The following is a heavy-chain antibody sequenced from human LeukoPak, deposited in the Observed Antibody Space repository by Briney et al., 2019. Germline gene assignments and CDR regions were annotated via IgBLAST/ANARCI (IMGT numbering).Heavy chain of an antibody. Sequence: PGGSLRLSCAASGFTFDDYAMHWVRQAPGKGLEWVSGISWNSGSIGYADSVKGRFTISRDNAKNSLYLQMNSLGAEDTALYYCAKDRSSYYCYGMDVWGQGTTVTVSS. J-gene: IGHJ6*02. CDR2: ISWNSGSI. CDR3: AKDRSSYYCYGMDV. CDR1: GFTFDDYA. V-gene: IGHV3-9*01.